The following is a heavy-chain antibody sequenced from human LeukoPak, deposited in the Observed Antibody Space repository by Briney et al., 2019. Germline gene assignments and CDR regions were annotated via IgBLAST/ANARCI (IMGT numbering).Heavy chain of an antibody. CDR3: AREGGNTAMVPAFDY. CDR1: GGSISSSSYY. V-gene: IGHV4-39*02. J-gene: IGHJ4*02. D-gene: IGHD5-18*01. CDR2: IYYSGST. Sequence: SETLSLTCTVSGGSISSSSYYWGWIRQPPGKGLEWIGSIYYSGSTYYNPSLKSRVTISVDTSKNQFSLKLSSVTAADTAVYYCAREGGNTAMVPAFDYWGQGTLVTVSS.